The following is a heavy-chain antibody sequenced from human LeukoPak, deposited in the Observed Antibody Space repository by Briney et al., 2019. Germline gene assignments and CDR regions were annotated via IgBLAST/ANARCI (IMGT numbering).Heavy chain of an antibody. CDR1: GLTFAGYD. D-gene: IGHD5-12*01. V-gene: IGHV3-23*01. Sequence: GGSLRLSCAASGLTFAGYDMSWVRQAPGKGLEWVSTISASGDNTYYAGSVKGRFTISRDNSKNTLYLQMNSLRADDTAVYYCAKESGYDVDFDYWGQGTLVTVSS. J-gene: IGHJ4*02. CDR3: AKESGYDVDFDY. CDR2: ISASGDNT.